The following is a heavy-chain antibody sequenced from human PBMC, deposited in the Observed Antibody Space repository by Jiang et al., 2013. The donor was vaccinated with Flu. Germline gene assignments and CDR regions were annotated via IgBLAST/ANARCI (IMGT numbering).Heavy chain of an antibody. D-gene: IGHD7-27*01. V-gene: IGHV4-59*01. CDR2: IYYSGST. Sequence: GLVKPSETLSLTCTVSGGSISSYYWSWIRQPPGKGLEWIGYIYYSGSTNXNPSLKSRVTISVDTSKNQFSLKLSSVTAADTAVYYCARGTLGIGDYWGQGTLVTVSS. J-gene: IGHJ4*02. CDR3: ARGTLGIGDY. CDR1: GGSISSYY.